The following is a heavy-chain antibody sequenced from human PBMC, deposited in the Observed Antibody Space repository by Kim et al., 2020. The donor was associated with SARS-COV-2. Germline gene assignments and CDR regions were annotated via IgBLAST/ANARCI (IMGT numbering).Heavy chain of an antibody. V-gene: IGHV4-59*08. CDR3: ARHKGTVDFVDY. Sequence: NPSLKSRVTISEDTSKSQFSLKLNSMTAADTAVYYCARHKGTVDFVDYWGQGTLVTVSS. J-gene: IGHJ4*02. D-gene: IGHD5-12*01.